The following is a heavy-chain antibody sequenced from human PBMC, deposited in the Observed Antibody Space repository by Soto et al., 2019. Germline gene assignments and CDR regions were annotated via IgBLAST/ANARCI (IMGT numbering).Heavy chain of an antibody. J-gene: IGHJ6*02. V-gene: IGHV3-48*02. CDR3: ARDLFPYYYDSSGSYRPVYYGMDV. CDR2: ISSSSSTI. Sequence: GGSLRLSCAASGFTFSSYSMNWVRQAPGKGLEWVSYISSSSSTIYYADSVKGRFTISRDNAKNSLYLQMNSLRDEDTAVYYCARDLFPYYYDSSGSYRPVYYGMDVWGQGTTVTVSS. D-gene: IGHD3-22*01. CDR1: GFTFSSYS.